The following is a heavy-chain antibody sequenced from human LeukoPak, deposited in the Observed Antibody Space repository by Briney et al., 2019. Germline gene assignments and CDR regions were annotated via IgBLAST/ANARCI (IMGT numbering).Heavy chain of an antibody. Sequence: PGGSLRLSCAASGFTFSSYWMHWVRQAPGKGLVWVSRINSEGSITSYADSVKGRFTISRDNAKNTLYLQMNSLRAEDTAVYFCAREMKLFGTDRGAFDIWGQGTMVIVSS. CDR2: INSEGSIT. V-gene: IGHV3-74*01. CDR1: GFTFSSYW. CDR3: AREMKLFGTDRGAFDI. J-gene: IGHJ3*02. D-gene: IGHD3-10*02.